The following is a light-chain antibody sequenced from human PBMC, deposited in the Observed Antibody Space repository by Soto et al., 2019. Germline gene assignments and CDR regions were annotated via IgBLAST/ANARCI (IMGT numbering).Light chain of an antibody. Sequence: EIVLTQSPGTLSLSPGERATLSCRASQSVSSSYLAWYQQKPGQAPRLLIYDTSSRATGIPDRFSGRGSGTDFTLTISRLEPEDLAVYYCQQYENSPLAFGQGTKVEIK. CDR2: DTS. V-gene: IGKV3-20*01. CDR1: QSVSSSY. CDR3: QQYENSPLA. J-gene: IGKJ1*01.